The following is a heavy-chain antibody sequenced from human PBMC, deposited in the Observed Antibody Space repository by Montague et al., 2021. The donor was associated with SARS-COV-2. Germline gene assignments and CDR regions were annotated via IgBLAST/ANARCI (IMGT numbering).Heavy chain of an antibody. CDR1: GGSFSNYY. D-gene: IGHD6-13*01. Sequence: SETLSLTCTVYGGSFSNYYWSRTSHPARWRRGGIEEKNRNGHASSQLSLKSRVTISVYTSKNQFSLKLSSVTAADTAVYYCARDSIAAAGTDYCCPGTPVT. CDR2: KNRNGHA. V-gene: IGHV4-34*01. CDR3: ARDSIAAAGTDY. J-gene: IGHJ4*02.